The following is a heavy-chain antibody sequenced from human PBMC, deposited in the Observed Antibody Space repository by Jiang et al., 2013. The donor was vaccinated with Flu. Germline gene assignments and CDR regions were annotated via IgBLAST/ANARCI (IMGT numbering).Heavy chain of an antibody. CDR1: GGSISSSSYY. J-gene: IGHJ6*02. CDR3: TRPSSNYFYAMDV. V-gene: IGHV4-39*01. Sequence: LLKPSETLSLTCTVSGGSISSSSYYWAWIRQPPGKGLEWIGSIYYTGSTYYNSSLKSRVTIVRDTSKNQFSLKLSSVTATDTAVYYCTRPSSNYFYAMDVWGQGTTVTVSS. CDR2: IYYTGST.